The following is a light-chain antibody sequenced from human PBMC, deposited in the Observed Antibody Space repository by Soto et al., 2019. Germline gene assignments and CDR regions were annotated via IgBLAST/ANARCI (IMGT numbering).Light chain of an antibody. CDR2: DVN. CDR1: TTDVDGYDY. V-gene: IGLV2-14*03. J-gene: IGLJ1*01. Sequence: QSALTQPASVSGSPGQSITISCTGATTDVDGYDYVSWYQQHPGQAPKLKIFDVNNRPSGVSGRFSGSKSGDTASLTISGLQAEDDGDYYCTSYTGSAPLYVFGSGTKVTVL. CDR3: TSYTGSAPLYV.